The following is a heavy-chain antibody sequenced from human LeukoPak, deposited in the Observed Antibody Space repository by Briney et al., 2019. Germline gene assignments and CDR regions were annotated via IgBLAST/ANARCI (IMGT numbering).Heavy chain of an antibody. CDR1: GFTFSSYA. CDR2: ISYDGSNK. Sequence: GGSLRLSCAASGFTFSSYAMHWVRQAPGKGLEWVAVISYDGSNKYYADSVKGRFTISRDNSKNTLYLQMNSLRAEDTAVYYCAREVGATTSPPFDYWGQGTLVTVSS. V-gene: IGHV3-30-3*01. J-gene: IGHJ4*02. D-gene: IGHD1-26*01. CDR3: AREVGATTSPPFDY.